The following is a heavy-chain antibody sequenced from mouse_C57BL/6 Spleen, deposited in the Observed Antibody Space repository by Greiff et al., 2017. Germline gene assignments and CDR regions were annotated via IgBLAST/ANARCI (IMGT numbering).Heavy chain of an antibody. J-gene: IGHJ4*01. CDR2: ISYDGSN. CDR3: ATSPSYYAMDY. Sequence: EVQLQESGPGLVKPSQSLSLTCSVTGYSITSGYYWNWIRQFPGKKLEWMGYISYDGSNNYNPSLKNRISITRDTSKNQLFLKLNSVTTEDTATYYCATSPSYYAMDYWGQGTSVTVSS. V-gene: IGHV3-6*01. CDR1: GYSITSGYY.